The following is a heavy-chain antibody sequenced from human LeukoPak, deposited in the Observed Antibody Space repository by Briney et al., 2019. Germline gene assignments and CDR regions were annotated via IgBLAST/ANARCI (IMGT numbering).Heavy chain of an antibody. V-gene: IGHV4-39*07. CDR1: GGSISSSSYY. CDR3: ARGVQLSIAAAGPYYFDY. J-gene: IGHJ4*02. Sequence: SETLSLTCTVSGGSISSSSYYWGWIRQPPGKGLEWIGSIYYSGSTYYNPSLKSRVTISVDTSKNQFSLKLSSVTAADTAVYYCARGVQLSIAAAGPYYFDYWGQGTLVTVSS. D-gene: IGHD6-13*01. CDR2: IYYSGST.